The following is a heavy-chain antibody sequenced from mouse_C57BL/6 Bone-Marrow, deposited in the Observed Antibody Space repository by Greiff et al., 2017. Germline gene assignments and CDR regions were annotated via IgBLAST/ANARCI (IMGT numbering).Heavy chain of an antibody. CDR3: ASYDYVAWFAY. J-gene: IGHJ3*01. D-gene: IGHD2-4*01. V-gene: IGHV2-2*01. CDR1: GFSLTSYG. CDR2: LWSGGST. Sequence: VKLMESGPGLVQPSQSLSITCTVSGFSLTSYGVHWVRQSPGKGLEWLGVLWSGGSTDYNAAFISRLSISKDNSKSQVFCKMNSLQADDTAIYYCASYDYVAWFAYWGQGTLVTVSA.